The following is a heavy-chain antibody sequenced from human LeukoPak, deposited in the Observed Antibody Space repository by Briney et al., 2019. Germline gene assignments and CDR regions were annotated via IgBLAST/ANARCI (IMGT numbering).Heavy chain of an antibody. J-gene: IGHJ6*02. D-gene: IGHD3-3*01. Sequence: ASVKVSCKASGYTFTSYGISWVRQAPGQGLEWMGWISAYNGNTNYAQKLQGRVTMTTDTSTSTAYMELRSLRSDDTAVYYCARVQAMYYDFWSGYYDYYYYGMDVWGQGTTVTVSS. CDR3: ARVQAMYYDFWSGYYDYYYYGMDV. V-gene: IGHV1-18*01. CDR2: ISAYNGNT. CDR1: GYTFTSYG.